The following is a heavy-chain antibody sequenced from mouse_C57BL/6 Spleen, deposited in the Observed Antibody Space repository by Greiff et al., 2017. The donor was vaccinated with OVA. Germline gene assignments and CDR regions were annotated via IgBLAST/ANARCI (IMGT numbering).Heavy chain of an antibody. Sequence: VQLQQPGAELVRPGTSVKLSCKASGYTFTSYWMHWVKQRPGQGLEWIGVIDPSDSYTNYNQKFKGQATLTVDTSSSTAYMQLSSLTSEDSAVYYCARWDGSSFDYWGQGTTLTVSS. CDR2: IDPSDSYT. V-gene: IGHV1-59*01. CDR3: ARWDGSSFDY. D-gene: IGHD1-1*01. CDR1: GYTFTSYW. J-gene: IGHJ2*01.